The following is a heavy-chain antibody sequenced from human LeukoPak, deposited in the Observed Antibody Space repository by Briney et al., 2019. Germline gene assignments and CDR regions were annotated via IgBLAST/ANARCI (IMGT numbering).Heavy chain of an antibody. J-gene: IGHJ4*02. CDR1: GYTFTGYY. Sequence: GASVKVSCKASGYTFTGYYMHWVRQAPGQGLEWMGWTNPNSGGTNYAQKFQGRVTMTRDTSISTAYMELSRLRSDDTAVYYCARVMTTVTRGYSYGYGYWGQGTLVTVSS. V-gene: IGHV1-2*02. D-gene: IGHD5-18*01. CDR3: ARVMTTVTRGYSYGYGY. CDR2: TNPNSGGT.